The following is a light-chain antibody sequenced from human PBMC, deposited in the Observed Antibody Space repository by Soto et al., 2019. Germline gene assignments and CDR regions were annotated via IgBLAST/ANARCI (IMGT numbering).Light chain of an antibody. V-gene: IGKV3-11*01. CDR3: LQRSNWLT. CDR1: QSVSSY. CDR2: GAS. J-gene: IGKJ4*01. Sequence: EIVLTQSPATLSLSPGERATLSCRASQSVSSYLAWYQQKPGQAPRLLIYGASNRATGIPARFSGSGSGTDFTLTISSLEPEDSAVNYCLQRSNWLTFGGGTKVEIK.